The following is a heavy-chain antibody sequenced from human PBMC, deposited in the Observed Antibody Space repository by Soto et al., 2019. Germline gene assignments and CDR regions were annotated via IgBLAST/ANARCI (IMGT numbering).Heavy chain of an antibody. Sequence: ASVKVSCKASGGTFSSYAISWVRQAPGQGLEWMGGIIPIFGTANYAQKFQGRVTITADESTSTAYMELSSLRSEDTAVYYCARLDFWSGYKAYYYYGMDVWGQGTTVTVSS. V-gene: IGHV1-69*13. CDR2: IIPIFGTA. D-gene: IGHD3-3*01. CDR1: GGTFSSYA. CDR3: ARLDFWSGYKAYYYYGMDV. J-gene: IGHJ6*02.